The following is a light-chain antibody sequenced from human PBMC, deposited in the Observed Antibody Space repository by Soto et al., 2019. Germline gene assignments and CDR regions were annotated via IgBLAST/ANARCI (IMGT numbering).Light chain of an antibody. Sequence: QSVLTQPASVSGSPGQSITISCTGTSSDVGTYKYVSWYQHHPGKAPELMIYDVSIRPSGVSVRFSGSKSGNTASLTISGLQAEDEADYYCSSYTSTSTWVFGGGTKVTVL. CDR1: SSDVGTYKY. CDR3: SSYTSTSTWV. J-gene: IGLJ3*02. V-gene: IGLV2-14*01. CDR2: DVS.